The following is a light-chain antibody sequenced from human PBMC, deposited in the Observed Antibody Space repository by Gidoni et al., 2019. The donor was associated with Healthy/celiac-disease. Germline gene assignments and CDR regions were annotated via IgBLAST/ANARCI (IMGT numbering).Light chain of an antibody. J-gene: IGLJ3*02. Sequence: QSALTQPASVSGSPGQSITISCTGTSSDVGSYNLVSWYQQHPGKAPKLMIYEVSKRPSGGSNRFSGSKSGNTASLTISGLQPEDEADYYCCSYAGSSTLVFGGGTKLTVL. CDR1: SSDVGSYNL. V-gene: IGLV2-23*02. CDR3: CSYAGSSTLV. CDR2: EVS.